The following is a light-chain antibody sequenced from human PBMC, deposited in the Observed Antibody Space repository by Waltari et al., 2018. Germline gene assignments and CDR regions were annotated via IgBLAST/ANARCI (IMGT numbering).Light chain of an antibody. V-gene: IGKV1-39*01. CDR2: VAS. CDR1: QSISSS. CDR3: QQSYITTYT. Sequence: DIQMTQSPSTLSASVRDRVTITCRASQSISSSLNWYQQIPGKAPKLRIYVASNLQSGVPSRFSGSGSGTDFSLTISSLQPEDFATYYCQQSYITTYTFGQGTKLEIK. J-gene: IGKJ2*01.